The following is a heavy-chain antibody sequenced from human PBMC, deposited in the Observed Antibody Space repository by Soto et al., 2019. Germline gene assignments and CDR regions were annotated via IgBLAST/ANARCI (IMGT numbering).Heavy chain of an antibody. V-gene: IGHV1-18*01. CDR1: GYTFTSYG. D-gene: IGHD6-13*01. Sequence: ASVKVSCKASGYTFTSYGISWVRQAPGQGLEWMGWISAYNGNTNYAQKLQGRVTMTTDTSTSTAYMELRSLRSDDTAVYYCARDRNLGQQLVPSSLDYWGQGTLVTVSS. J-gene: IGHJ4*02. CDR2: ISAYNGNT. CDR3: ARDRNLGQQLVPSSLDY.